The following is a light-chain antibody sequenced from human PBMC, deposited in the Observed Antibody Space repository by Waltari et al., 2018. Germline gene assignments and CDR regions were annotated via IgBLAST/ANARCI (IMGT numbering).Light chain of an antibody. J-gene: IGLJ3*02. CDR1: SSIIGVNY. V-gene: IGLV1-47*01. Sequence: QSVLTQPPSASGTPGQRVTMSCSGSSSIIGVNYVYWYQQPPGPPPTLLLYRNNERPSGVPDRFSGSKSGTSASLAINGLRSEDEADYYCAAWDDRLSAWVFGGRTKLTVL. CDR2: RNN. CDR3: AAWDDRLSAWV.